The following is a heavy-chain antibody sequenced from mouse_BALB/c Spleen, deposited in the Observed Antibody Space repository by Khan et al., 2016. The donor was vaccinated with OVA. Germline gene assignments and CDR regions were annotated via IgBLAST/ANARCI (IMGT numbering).Heavy chain of an antibody. V-gene: IGHV1S81*02. D-gene: IGHD2-3*01. CDR1: GYTFTSFY. CDR3: ARSGDGNPFAY. J-gene: IGHJ3*01. CDR2: INPSNGDT. Sequence: QVQLQQPGAELVKPGASVKISCKASGYTFTSFYMYWVKQRPGQGLEWIGGINPSNGDTHFYEKFKSKATLTVDKSSTTAYMQFSSLTSEDSAVSSCARSGDGNPFAYWGQGTLVTVSA.